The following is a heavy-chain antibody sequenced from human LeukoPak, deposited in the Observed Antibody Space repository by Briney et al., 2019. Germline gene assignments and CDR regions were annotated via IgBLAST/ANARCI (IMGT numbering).Heavy chain of an antibody. CDR1: GGSFSGYY. Sequence: SETLSLTGAVYGGSFSGYYWSWLRQPPGKGLEWIGEINHSGSTNYNPSLKSRVTISVDMSKNQFSLKLSSVTAADTAVYYCARGMSSSWPAFWYWGQGTLVTVSS. J-gene: IGHJ4*02. CDR2: INHSGST. V-gene: IGHV4-34*01. D-gene: IGHD6-13*01. CDR3: ARGMSSSWPAFWY.